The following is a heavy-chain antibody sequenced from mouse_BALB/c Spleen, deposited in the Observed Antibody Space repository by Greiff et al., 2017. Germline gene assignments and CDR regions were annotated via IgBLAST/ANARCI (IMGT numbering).Heavy chain of an antibody. CDR1: GFTFSSYA. CDR3: ARDDGYYLPY. CDR2: ISSGGST. Sequence: EVHLVESGGGLVKPGGSLKLSCAASGFTFSSYAMSWVRQTPEKRLEWVASISSGGSTYYPDSVKGRFTISRDNDRNILYLQMSSLRSEDTAMYYCARDDGYYLPYWGQGTTLTVSS. J-gene: IGHJ2*01. D-gene: IGHD2-3*01. V-gene: IGHV5-6-5*01.